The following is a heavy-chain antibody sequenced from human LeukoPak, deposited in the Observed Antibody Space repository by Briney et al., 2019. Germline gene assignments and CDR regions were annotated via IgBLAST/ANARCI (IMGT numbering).Heavy chain of an antibody. J-gene: IGHJ4*02. D-gene: IGHD5-18*01. Sequence: SETLSLTCAVYGGSFSGYYWSWIRQPPGKGLEWIGEINHSGSTNYNPPLKSRVTISVDTSKNQFSLKLSSVTAADTAVYYCARGNIIPSRRGYSYGYAGGSGYYFDYWGQGTLVTVSS. V-gene: IGHV4-34*01. CDR3: ARGNIIPSRRGYSYGYAGGSGYYFDY. CDR2: INHSGST. CDR1: GGSFSGYY.